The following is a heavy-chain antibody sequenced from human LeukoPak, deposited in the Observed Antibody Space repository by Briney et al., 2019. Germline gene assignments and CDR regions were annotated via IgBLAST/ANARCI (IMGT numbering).Heavy chain of an antibody. Sequence: PSETLSLTCTVSGGSISSYYWSWIRQPPGKGLEWIGYIYYSGSTNYNPSLKSRVTISVDTSKNQFSLKLSSVTAADTAVYYCARGRPKWDIVVVPAAIGRIYFDYWGQGTLVTVSS. CDR3: ARGRPKWDIVVVPAAIGRIYFDY. V-gene: IGHV4-59*12. CDR1: GGSISSYY. CDR2: IYYSGST. J-gene: IGHJ4*02. D-gene: IGHD2-2*02.